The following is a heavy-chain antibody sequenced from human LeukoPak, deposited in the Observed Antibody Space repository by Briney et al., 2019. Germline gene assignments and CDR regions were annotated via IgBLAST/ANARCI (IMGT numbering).Heavy chain of an antibody. Sequence: GGSLRLPCAASRFTFSDYGMHWVRQAPGKGLEWVAVIWYDGTDKYYTDSVKGRFTISRDNSKKTLYLEMNTLRAEDTAVYYCARALYSGRWYGMDVWGQGTTVTVSS. J-gene: IGHJ6*02. CDR1: RFTFSDYG. CDR2: IWYDGTDK. CDR3: ARALYSGRWYGMDV. D-gene: IGHD6-13*01. V-gene: IGHV3-33*01.